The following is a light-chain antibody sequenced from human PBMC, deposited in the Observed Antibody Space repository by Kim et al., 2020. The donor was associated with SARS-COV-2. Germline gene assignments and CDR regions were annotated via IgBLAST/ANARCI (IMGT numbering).Light chain of an antibody. J-gene: IGLJ2*01. CDR2: DVF. Sequence: QSALTQPASVSGSPGQSITISCTGTSSDVGGYNYVSWYQQYPGKAPKLIIYDVFKRPSGVSNRFSGSKSGNTASLTISGLQAEDEADYYCCSYAGSRVFGGGTQLTVL. CDR3: CSYAGSRV. CDR1: SSDVGGYNY. V-gene: IGLV2-14*03.